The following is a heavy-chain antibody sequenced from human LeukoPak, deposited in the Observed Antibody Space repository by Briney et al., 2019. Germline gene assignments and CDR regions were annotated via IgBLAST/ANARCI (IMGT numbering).Heavy chain of an antibody. Sequence: PGGSLRLSCAASGFTFSSYSMNWVRQAPGKGLEWVSSISSSSSYIYYADSVKGRFTISRDNAKNSLYLQMNSLRAEDTAAYYCARERVNDYGDYGGYYFDYWGQGTLVTVSS. D-gene: IGHD4-17*01. V-gene: IGHV3-21*01. J-gene: IGHJ4*02. CDR1: GFTFSSYS. CDR3: ARERVNDYGDYGGYYFDY. CDR2: ISSSSSYI.